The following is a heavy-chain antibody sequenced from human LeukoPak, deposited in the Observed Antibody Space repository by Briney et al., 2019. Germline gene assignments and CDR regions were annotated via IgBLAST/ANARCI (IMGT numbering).Heavy chain of an antibody. CDR2: IYPSDSYT. Sequence: HGESLKISCKGSGYSFTSYWIGLVRQMPGKGLEWMGIIYPSDSYTIYSPSFQGEVTISADKSISPAYLKWSSLKASDTAMYYCARWRGSNYQYYFFDYWGQGTLVTVSS. V-gene: IGHV5-51*01. D-gene: IGHD3-10*01. CDR3: ARWRGSNYQYYFFDY. J-gene: IGHJ4*02. CDR1: GYSFTSYW.